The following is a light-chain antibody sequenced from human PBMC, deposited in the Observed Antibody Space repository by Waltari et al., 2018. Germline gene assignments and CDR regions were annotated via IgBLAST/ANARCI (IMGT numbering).Light chain of an antibody. Sequence: QSALTQPASVSGSPGQSITISCTGTNSDVGGYNYVSWYQQRPGKAPQLLVSEVTNRPSGVSKRFSGSKSDNTASLTISGLLAEDEADYYCSSYTNSSTYVFGTGTKVTVL. CDR3: SSYTNSSTYV. J-gene: IGLJ1*01. V-gene: IGLV2-14*01. CDR1: NSDVGGYNY. CDR2: EVT.